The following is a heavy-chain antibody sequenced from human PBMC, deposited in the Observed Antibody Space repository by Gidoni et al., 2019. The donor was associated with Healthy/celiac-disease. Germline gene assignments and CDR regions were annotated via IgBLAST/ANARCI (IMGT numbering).Heavy chain of an antibody. CDR3: ASQGSAAGWTYYYYGRDV. V-gene: IGHV4-39*01. D-gene: IGHD6-13*01. Sequence: QLHLQSSGPGLVKPSETLSLTCTVSGCPISSSSYYWGWIRQPPGKGLAWIGRIYYSGSTYYNQSLKSRVTISVDAAKSQFSLKLRSVTAEDTAVYYCASQGSAAGWTYYYYGRDVWGQGTTVTVS. CDR2: IYYSGST. CDR1: GCPISSSSYY. J-gene: IGHJ6*02.